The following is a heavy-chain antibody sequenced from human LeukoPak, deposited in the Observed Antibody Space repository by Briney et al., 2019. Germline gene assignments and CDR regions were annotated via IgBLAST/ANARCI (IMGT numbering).Heavy chain of an antibody. CDR1: GYTFTSYY. Sequence: ASVKVSCKASGYTFTSYYIHWVRQAPGQGLEWMGLINPSGGSTNYAQKFQGRVTMTRDTSTSTVYMELSSLRSDDTAVYYCARVDSTGYYRGRGPIDYWGQGTLVTVSS. CDR3: ARVDSTGYYRGRGPIDY. D-gene: IGHD3-22*01. V-gene: IGHV1-46*01. J-gene: IGHJ4*02. CDR2: INPSGGST.